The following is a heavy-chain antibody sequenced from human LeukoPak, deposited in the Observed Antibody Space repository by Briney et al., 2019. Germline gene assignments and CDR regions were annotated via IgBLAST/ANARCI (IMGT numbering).Heavy chain of an antibody. Sequence: ASVKVSCKASGYTFTTYNINWVRQAPGQGLEWMGWISGYNGNTNYAQKLQGRVTMTTDTSTSTAYMELRSLRSDDTAVYYCARSSFMVRGVILPDYMDVWGKGTTVTVSS. CDR3: ARSSFMVRGVILPDYMDV. D-gene: IGHD3-10*01. CDR1: GYTFTTYN. CDR2: ISGYNGNT. V-gene: IGHV1-18*01. J-gene: IGHJ6*03.